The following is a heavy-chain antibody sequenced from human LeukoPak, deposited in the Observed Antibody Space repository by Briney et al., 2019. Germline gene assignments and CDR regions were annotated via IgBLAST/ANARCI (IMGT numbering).Heavy chain of an antibody. Sequence: GGSLRLSCAASGFTFSSYDMHWVRQATGKGLEWVSAIGTAGDTYYPGAVEGRFTISRENAKNSLYFQMNSLRAGATTVYYCARASIFYGDLTYYYYGMDVWGHGTTVTVSS. V-gene: IGHV3-13*01. CDR2: IGTAGDT. D-gene: IGHD4-17*01. CDR1: GFTFSSYD. J-gene: IGHJ6*02. CDR3: ARASIFYGDLTYYYYGMDV.